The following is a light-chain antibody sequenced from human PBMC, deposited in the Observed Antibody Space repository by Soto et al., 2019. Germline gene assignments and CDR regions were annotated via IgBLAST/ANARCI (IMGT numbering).Light chain of an antibody. Sequence: EIVLTQSPGTLSLSPGERATLSCRACQRISSSYLAWYQQKPGQAPRLLIYGASSRATGIPDRFSGSGSGTDFTLTISRLEPEDFAVYYCQQSETFGQGTKVEI. J-gene: IGKJ1*01. CDR1: QRISSSY. CDR3: QQSET. CDR2: GAS. V-gene: IGKV3-20*01.